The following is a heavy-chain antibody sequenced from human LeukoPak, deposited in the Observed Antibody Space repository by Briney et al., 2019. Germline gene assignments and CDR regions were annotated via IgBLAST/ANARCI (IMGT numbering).Heavy chain of an antibody. CDR2: INHSGST. V-gene: IGHV4-34*01. CDR3: ARGPPLDY. CDR1: GGSFSGYY. J-gene: IGHJ4*02. Sequence: SETLSLTCAVYGGSFSGYYWSWIRQPPGKGLEWIGEINHSGSTNYNPSLKSRVTISVDTSKNQFSLKLSSVTAADTAVYYCARGPPLDYWGQGTLVTVSS.